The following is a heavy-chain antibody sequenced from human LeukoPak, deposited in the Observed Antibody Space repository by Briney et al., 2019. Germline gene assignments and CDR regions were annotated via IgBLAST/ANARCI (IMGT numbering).Heavy chain of an antibody. CDR2: IYYSGST. CDR3: ARAGTTYSNYGIA. CDR1: GGSISSSSYY. V-gene: IGHV4-39*07. J-gene: IGHJ5*02. Sequence: PSETLSLTCTVSGGSISSSSYYWGWIRQPPGKGLEWIGSIYYSGSTYYNPSLKSRVTISVDTSKNQFSLKLSSVTAADTAVYYCARAGTTYSNYGIAWGQGTLVTVSS. D-gene: IGHD4-11*01.